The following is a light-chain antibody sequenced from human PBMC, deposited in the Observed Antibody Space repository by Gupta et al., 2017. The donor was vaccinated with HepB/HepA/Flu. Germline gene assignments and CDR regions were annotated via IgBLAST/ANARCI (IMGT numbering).Light chain of an antibody. CDR2: DAS. J-gene: IGKJ3*01. V-gene: IGKV3-11*01. Sequence: EIVFTQSPATLSWSPGERATLSCRASQSISRYLAWYQQKPGQAPRLLIYDASNRANGIPARFSGSGSGTEFTLTISSLEPEDFAVYYCQHRSTCPITFGHGTXLDIK. CDR1: QSISRY. CDR3: QHRSTCPIT.